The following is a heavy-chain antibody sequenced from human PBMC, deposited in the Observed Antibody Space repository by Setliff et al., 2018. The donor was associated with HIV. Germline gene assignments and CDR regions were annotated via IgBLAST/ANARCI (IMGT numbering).Heavy chain of an antibody. V-gene: IGHV4-34*12. J-gene: IGHJ4*02. CDR3: ASRSGFFLDY. Sequence: SETLSLTCAVYGGSFSGYYWSWIRQPPGKGLEWIGEIIHSGSTNYNPSLKSRVTISVDTSKSQFSLKLSSVTAADTAVYYCASRSGFFLDYWGQGTLVTVSS. CDR1: GGSFSGYY. CDR2: IIHSGST. D-gene: IGHD3-3*01.